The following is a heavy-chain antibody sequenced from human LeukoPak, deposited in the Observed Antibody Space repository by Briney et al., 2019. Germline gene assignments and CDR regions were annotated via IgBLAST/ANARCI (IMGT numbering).Heavy chain of an antibody. CDR3: ARVPAGGSGYYYGLDV. Sequence: ASVKVSCKASGGTFSRHAISWMRQARGQGLEWMGRIIPFLGIAEYAQKFQGRVTITADKSTSAAYMELSSLRSQDTAVYYCARVPAGGSGYYYGLDVWGQGTTVTVSS. CDR1: GGTFSRHA. J-gene: IGHJ6*02. D-gene: IGHD3-10*01. CDR2: IIPFLGIA. V-gene: IGHV1-69*04.